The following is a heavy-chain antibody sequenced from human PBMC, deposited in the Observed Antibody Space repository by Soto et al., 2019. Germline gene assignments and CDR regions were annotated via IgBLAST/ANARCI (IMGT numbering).Heavy chain of an antibody. CDR1: GYTFTSYG. Sequence: QGQLLQSGAEVKKPGASVKVSCKASGYTFTSYGISWVRQAPGQGLEWMGWISASNGNTNYAQILQGRVTMTTNTATSTTYLELRSLRSDDTAVYYCARVEAAMSGHWFDPGGQGTLVTVSS. J-gene: IGHJ5*02. D-gene: IGHD2-2*01. V-gene: IGHV1-18*01. CDR2: ISASNGNT. CDR3: ARVEAAMSGHWFDP.